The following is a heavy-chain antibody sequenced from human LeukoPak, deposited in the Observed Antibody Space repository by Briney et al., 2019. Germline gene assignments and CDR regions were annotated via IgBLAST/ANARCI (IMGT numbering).Heavy chain of an antibody. J-gene: IGHJ4*02. CDR2: ITTGGPNT. CDR3: AKDGGLWVSAHWGDS. CDR1: GFTFSSYT. D-gene: IGHD7-27*01. Sequence: GSLRLSCPASGFTFSSYTMSWVRQAPGKGLKWVSTITTGGPNTYYADSVKGRFTVSGDDSKNTLYLQMNSLRAEDTAVYYCAKDGGLWVSAHWGDSWGRGTLVTVSS. V-gene: IGHV3-23*01.